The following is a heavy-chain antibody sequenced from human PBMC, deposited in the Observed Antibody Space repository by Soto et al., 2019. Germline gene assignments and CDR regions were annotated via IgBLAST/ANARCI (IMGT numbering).Heavy chain of an antibody. J-gene: IGHJ5*01. Sequence: PGASLKISCKGSGYRFTSYWIGWVRQMPGKGLEWMGIIYPGDSDIRYSPSFQGQVTISADKSISTAYLQLSSLKASDTAMYYCARQTGTMPRVQWFDSWGQGSLVTVSS. V-gene: IGHV5-51*01. CDR2: IYPGDSDI. CDR1: GYRFTSYW. D-gene: IGHD4-17*01. CDR3: ARQTGTMPRVQWFDS.